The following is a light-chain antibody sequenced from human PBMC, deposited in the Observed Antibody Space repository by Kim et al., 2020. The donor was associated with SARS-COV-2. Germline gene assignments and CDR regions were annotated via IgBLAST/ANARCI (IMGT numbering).Light chain of an antibody. Sequence: QSVLTQPPSVSGAPGQRVTISCTGSSSNIGAGYDVHWYQQLPGTDPKLLIYGNSNRPSGVPDRFSGSKSGTSASLAITGLQAEDEADYFCQSYDSSLSGYVFGTGTKGTVL. CDR2: GNS. V-gene: IGLV1-40*01. CDR1: SSNIGAGYD. J-gene: IGLJ1*01. CDR3: QSYDSSLSGYV.